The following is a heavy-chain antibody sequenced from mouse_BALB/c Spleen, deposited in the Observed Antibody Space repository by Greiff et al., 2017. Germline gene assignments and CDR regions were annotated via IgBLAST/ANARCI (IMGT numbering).Heavy chain of an antibody. D-gene: IGHD2-10*02. J-gene: IGHJ1*01. CDR3: ARKYGNYGYFDG. V-gene: IGHV5-17*02. CDR1: GFTFSCFG. Sequence: EVKLVESGGGLVQPGGSRKLSCAASGFTFSCFGMHWVRQAPEKGLEWVAYISSGCSTIYYADTVKGRFTISRDNTKNTLFLQMTSLRSEDTAMYYCARKYGNYGYFDGWGAGTTVTVSS. CDR2: ISSGCSTI.